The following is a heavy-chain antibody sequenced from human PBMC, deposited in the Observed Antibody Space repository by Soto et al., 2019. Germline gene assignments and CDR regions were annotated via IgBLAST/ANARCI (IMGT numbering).Heavy chain of an antibody. CDR3: AGVNYYKPFDP. D-gene: IGHD3-22*01. CDR2: ISSSSTT. V-gene: IGHV3-48*02. Sequence: EVQLVESGGGLVQPGGSLRLSCAASGFTFSSYSMNWVRQAPGKGLEWVSYISSSSTTYYADSVKGRFTISRDNAKNSLYLQMNSLRDEDTAVYYCAGVNYYKPFDPWGQGTLVTVSS. CDR1: GFTFSSYS. J-gene: IGHJ5*02.